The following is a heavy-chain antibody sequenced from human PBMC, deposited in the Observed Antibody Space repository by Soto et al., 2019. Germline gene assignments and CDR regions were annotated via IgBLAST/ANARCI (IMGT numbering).Heavy chain of an antibody. J-gene: IGHJ4*02. D-gene: IGHD5-18*01. V-gene: IGHV3-33*01. CDR2: IWYDGSNK. Sequence: GGSLRLSCAASGFTFSSYGMHWVRQAPGKGLEWVAVIWYDGSNKYYADSVKGRFTISRDNSKNTLYLQMNSLRAEDTAVYYCARSGYSYGPFDYWGQGTLVTVSS. CDR1: GFTFSSYG. CDR3: ARSGYSYGPFDY.